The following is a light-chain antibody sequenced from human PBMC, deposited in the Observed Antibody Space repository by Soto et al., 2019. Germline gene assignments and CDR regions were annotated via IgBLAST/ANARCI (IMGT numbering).Light chain of an antibody. J-gene: IGLJ1*01. V-gene: IGLV2-14*01. CDR2: DVS. CDR3: SSYTSSSTLYI. CDR1: SSDVSNYIY. Sequence: QSVLTQPASVSGSPGQSITISCTGTSSDVSNYIYVSWYQQHPGKAPKLIIYDVSSRPSGVSNRFSGSKSGNTASLTISGLXAEDEADYYCSSYTSSSTLYIFGTGTKVTVL.